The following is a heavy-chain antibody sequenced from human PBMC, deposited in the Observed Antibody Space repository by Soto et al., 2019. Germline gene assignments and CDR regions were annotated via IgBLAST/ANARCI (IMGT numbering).Heavy chain of an antibody. V-gene: IGHV4-31*03. CDR1: GGSISSGGYY. CDR3: ARERYDSSGQQSGDAFDI. J-gene: IGHJ3*02. Sequence: QVQLQESGPGLVKPSQTLSLTCTVSGGSISSGGYYWRWIRQHPGKGLEWIGYIYYSGSTYYNPSLTSRVTRSVDTSKNQCSLKLSSVTAADTAVYYCARERYDSSGQQSGDAFDIWGQGTMVTVSS. D-gene: IGHD3-22*01. CDR2: IYYSGST.